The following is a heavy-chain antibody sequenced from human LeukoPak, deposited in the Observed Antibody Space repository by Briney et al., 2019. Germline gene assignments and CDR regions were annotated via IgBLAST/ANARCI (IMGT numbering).Heavy chain of an antibody. J-gene: IGHJ6*03. CDR2: ISGSGGST. D-gene: IGHD2-21*01. CDR3: AKFGIATYYMDV. Sequence: TGGSLRLSCAASGFTFSSYSMNWVRQAPGKGLEWVSAISGSGGSTYYADSVKGRFTISRDNSKNTLYLQMNSLRAEDTAVYYCAKFGIATYYMDVWGKGTTVTVSS. V-gene: IGHV3-23*01. CDR1: GFTFSSYS.